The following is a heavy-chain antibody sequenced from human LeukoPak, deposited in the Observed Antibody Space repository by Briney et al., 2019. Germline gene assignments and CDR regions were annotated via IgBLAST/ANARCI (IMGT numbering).Heavy chain of an antibody. CDR2: ISYDGSNK. CDR3: AEETFFSGSYYAY. CDR1: GFTFSSYG. V-gene: IGHV3-30*18. Sequence: PGGSLRLSCAASGFTFSSYGMHWVRQAPGKGLEWVAVISYDGSNKYYADSVKGRFTISRDNSKNTLYLQMNSLRAEDTAVYYCAEETFFSGSYYAYWGQGTLVTVSS. J-gene: IGHJ4*02. D-gene: IGHD1-26*01.